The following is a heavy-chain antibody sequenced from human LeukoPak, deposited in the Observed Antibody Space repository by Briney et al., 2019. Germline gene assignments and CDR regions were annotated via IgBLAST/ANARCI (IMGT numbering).Heavy chain of an antibody. CDR1: GFTFSSYA. CDR2: ISGSGGST. J-gene: IGHJ4*02. Sequence: QTGGSLRLSCAASGFTFSSYAMSWVRQAPGKGLEWVSAISGSGGSTYYADSMKGRFTISRDNSKNTLYLQMNSLRAEDTAVYYCAKVADLYSSTDYWGQGTLVTVSS. CDR3: AKVADLYSSTDY. V-gene: IGHV3-23*01. D-gene: IGHD6-13*01.